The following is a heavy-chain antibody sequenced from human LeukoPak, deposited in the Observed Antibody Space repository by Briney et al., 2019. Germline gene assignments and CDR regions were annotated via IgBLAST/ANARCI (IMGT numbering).Heavy chain of an antibody. CDR2: IYYGGTT. D-gene: IGHD3-22*01. V-gene: IGHV4-39*01. CDR1: GGSISSSSYY. J-gene: IGHJ4*02. Sequence: SSETLSLTCTVSGGSISSSSYYWGWIRQPPGKGLEWIASIYYGGTTYYNPSLKSRVSISADTSTNQFSLKLSSVTAADTAVYYCTSRGWIVGLVDYWGQGTLVTVSS. CDR3: TSRGWIVGLVDY.